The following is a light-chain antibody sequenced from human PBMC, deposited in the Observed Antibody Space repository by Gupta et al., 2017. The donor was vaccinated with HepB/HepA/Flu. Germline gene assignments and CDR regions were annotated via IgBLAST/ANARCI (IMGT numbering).Light chain of an antibody. CDR2: NNS. Sequence: QSVLPQPPSVSETPGQRITVCSSGSTSNIGNNAVNWYQQLPGTTPNLLIFNNSQRPSGVPDRISGSKSGTSASLTISGLQSEDEADYYCAAWDDSMNVWIFGGGTKLTVL. CDR1: TSNIGNNA. CDR3: AAWDDSMNVWI. J-gene: IGLJ2*01. V-gene: IGLV1-44*01.